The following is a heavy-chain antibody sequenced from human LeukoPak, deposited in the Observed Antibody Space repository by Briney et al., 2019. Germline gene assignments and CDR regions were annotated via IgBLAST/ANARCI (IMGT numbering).Heavy chain of an antibody. V-gene: IGHV3-74*01. J-gene: IGHJ4*02. Sequence: TGGSLRLSCAPSGFTFTTFWMHWVRQAPGKGLVWVSRINHDGSSTNYADSVKGRFTISRDNAKDTVYLQMNSLRAEDTAVYYCVRDWGYDSSGYWQKYFDTWGQGTLVTVSS. CDR1: GFTFTTFW. CDR2: INHDGSST. CDR3: VRDWGYDSSGYWQKYFDT. D-gene: IGHD3-22*01.